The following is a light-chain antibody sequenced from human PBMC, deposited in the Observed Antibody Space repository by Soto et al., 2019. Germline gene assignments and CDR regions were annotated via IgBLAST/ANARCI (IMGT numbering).Light chain of an antibody. J-gene: IGKJ4*01. CDR2: DAS. CDR1: QSVTTS. Sequence: EIVLTQSPTTLSLSPGERATLSCRASQSVTTSLAWYQQKLGQPPRLLIYDASIRATGVPARFSGSGSGTDFTLTISSREPEDFAVYFCQQRNNRLYTFGRGAAVEI. CDR3: QQRNNRLYT. V-gene: IGKV3-11*01.